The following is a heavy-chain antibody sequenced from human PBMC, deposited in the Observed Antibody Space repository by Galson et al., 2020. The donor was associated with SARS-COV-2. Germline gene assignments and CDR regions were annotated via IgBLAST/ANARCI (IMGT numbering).Heavy chain of an antibody. D-gene: IGHD1-26*01. Sequence: SETLSLTCAISGDSVSSNSAAWNWIRQSPSRGLGWLGRTYYRSKWYNDYAVSVKSRITINPDTSKNQFSLQLNSVTPEDTAVYYCARDSAFGGATTRPYYYYYGMDVWGQGTTVTVSS. CDR3: ARDSAFGGATTRPYYYYYGMDV. CDR1: GDSVSSNSAA. CDR2: TYYRSKWYN. J-gene: IGHJ6*02. V-gene: IGHV6-1*01.